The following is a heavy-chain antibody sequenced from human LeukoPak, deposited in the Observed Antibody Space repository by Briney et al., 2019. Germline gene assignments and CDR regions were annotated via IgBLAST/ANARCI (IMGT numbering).Heavy chain of an antibody. V-gene: IGHV3-48*02. Sequence: PGGSLRLSCAASGFTFRSYSMNWVRQAPGKGLEWVSYISSSSTTISYADSVKGRFTISRDNANNSLYLQMNSPRDEDTAVYYCARGGYESDYWGQGTLVTVSS. D-gene: IGHD2-2*01. CDR2: ISSSSTTI. CDR1: GFTFRSYS. CDR3: ARGGYESDY. J-gene: IGHJ4*02.